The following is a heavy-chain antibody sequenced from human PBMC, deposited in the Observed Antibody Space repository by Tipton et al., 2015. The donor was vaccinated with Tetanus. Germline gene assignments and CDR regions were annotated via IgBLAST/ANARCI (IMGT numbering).Heavy chain of an antibody. CDR1: GGSISSYY. D-gene: IGHD2-21*02. V-gene: IGHV4-59*01. CDR3: ARDRGVTSPFGSYYYGMDV. J-gene: IGHJ6*02. CDR2: IYYSGST. Sequence: TLSLTCTVSGGSISSYYWSWIRQPPGKGLEWIGYIYYSGSTNYNPSFKSRVTISVDTSKNQFSLKLSSVTAADTAVYYCARDRGVTSPFGSYYYGMDVWGQGTTVTVSS.